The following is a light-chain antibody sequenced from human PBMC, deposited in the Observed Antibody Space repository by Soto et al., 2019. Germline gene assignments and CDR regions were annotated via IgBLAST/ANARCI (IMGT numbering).Light chain of an antibody. CDR2: GAS. Sequence: EIVLTQSPDTLSLSPGERATLSCRASQSVSASYLAWYQHIPGQAPRLLMYGASRRATGIPDRFSGSGSGTDFTLTISRLEPEDVVVYFCQQYGSSPLTFGGGTKVEIK. J-gene: IGKJ4*01. CDR1: QSVSASY. V-gene: IGKV3-20*01. CDR3: QQYGSSPLT.